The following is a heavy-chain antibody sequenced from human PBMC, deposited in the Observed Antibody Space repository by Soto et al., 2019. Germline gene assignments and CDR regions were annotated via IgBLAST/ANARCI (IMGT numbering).Heavy chain of an antibody. CDR1: GGSFRDYY. J-gene: IGHJ2*01. CDR2: INHSGST. Sequence: QVHLQQWGAGLLKPSETLSLTCAVYGGSFRDYYWSWIRQPPGKGLEWIGEINHSGSTSYNPSLKSRVTVSVDTSKNQFSLKLTSVTAADTAVYYCARERRPPHHWYFDFWGRGTLVTVSS. CDR3: ARERRPPHHWYFDF. V-gene: IGHV4-34*01.